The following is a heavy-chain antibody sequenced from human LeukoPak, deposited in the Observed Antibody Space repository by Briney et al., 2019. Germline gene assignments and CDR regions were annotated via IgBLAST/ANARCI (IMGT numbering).Heavy chain of an antibody. CDR2: ISSSSSYI. CDR3: ARDLEVDIVATAYFDY. J-gene: IGHJ4*02. Sequence: PGGSLRLSCAASGFTFSSYSMNWVRQAPGKGLEWVSSISSSSSYIYYADSVKGRFTISRDNAKISLYLQMNSLRAEDTAVYYCARDLEVDIVATAYFDYWGQGTLVTVSS. D-gene: IGHD5-12*01. CDR1: GFTFSSYS. V-gene: IGHV3-21*01.